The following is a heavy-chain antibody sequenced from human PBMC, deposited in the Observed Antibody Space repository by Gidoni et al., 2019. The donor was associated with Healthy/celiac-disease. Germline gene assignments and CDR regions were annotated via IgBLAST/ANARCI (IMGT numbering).Heavy chain of an antibody. CDR2: IIPILGIA. D-gene: IGHD4-17*01. V-gene: IGHV1-69*02. Sequence: QVQLVQSGAEVKKPGSSVKVSCKASGGPFSSYTISWVRQAPGQGLEWMGRIIPILGIANYAQKFQGRVTITADKSTSTAYMELSSLRSEDTAVYYCARTNDYGDYGTQFDYWGQGTLVTVSS. J-gene: IGHJ4*02. CDR1: GGPFSSYT. CDR3: ARTNDYGDYGTQFDY.